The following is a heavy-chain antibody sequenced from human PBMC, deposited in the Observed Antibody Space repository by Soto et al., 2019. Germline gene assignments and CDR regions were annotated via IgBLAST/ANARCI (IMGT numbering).Heavy chain of an antibody. CDR2: INHSGGT. CDR1: GGSFSGYY. V-gene: IGHV4-34*01. CDR3: ARVDPWFDP. Sequence: QVQLQQWGAGLLKPSETLSLTCAVYGGSFSGYYWSWIRQPPGKGLEWIGEINHSGGTNYNPSLKSRVTRSVDTSKNQFSRKLSSVTAADTAVYYCARVDPWFDPWGQGTLVTVSS. J-gene: IGHJ5*02.